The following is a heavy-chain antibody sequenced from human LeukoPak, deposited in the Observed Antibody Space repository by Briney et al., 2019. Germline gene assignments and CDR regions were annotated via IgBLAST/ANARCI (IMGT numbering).Heavy chain of an antibody. CDR1: GFTFRSYW. CDR2: INSDGSST. V-gene: IGHV3-74*01. J-gene: IGHJ4*02. D-gene: IGHD6-19*01. CDR3: ARASGWLAYFDY. Sequence: GGSLRLSCAASGFTFRSYWMHWVRQAPGKGLVWVSRINSDGSSTSYADSVKGRFTISRDNAKNTLYLQMNSLRAEDTAVYYCARASGWLAYFDYWGQGTLVTVSS.